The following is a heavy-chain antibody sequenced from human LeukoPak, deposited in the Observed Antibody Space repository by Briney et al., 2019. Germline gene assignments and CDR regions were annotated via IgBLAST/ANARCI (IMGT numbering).Heavy chain of an antibody. D-gene: IGHD3-22*01. CDR3: ARHYSTGYHFEN. CDR1: GYSFTSYW. V-gene: IGHV5-10-1*01. Sequence: GESLKISCKGSGYSFTSYWMTWVRQMSGKGLEWMGRIDPTDSYINYSPSFEGHVTISADKSINTVYLQWSSLKASDTAMYYCARHYSTGYHFENWGQGTLVTVSS. J-gene: IGHJ4*02. CDR2: IDPTDSYI.